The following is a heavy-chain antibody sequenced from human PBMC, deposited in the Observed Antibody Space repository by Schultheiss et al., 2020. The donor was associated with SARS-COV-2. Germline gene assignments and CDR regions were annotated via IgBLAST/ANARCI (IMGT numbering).Heavy chain of an antibody. CDR3: ASSGWFGSWFDP. CDR1: GFTFSDHY. J-gene: IGHJ5*02. V-gene: IGHV3-72*01. D-gene: IGHD6-19*01. CDR2: TRNKANSYTT. Sequence: GGSLRLSCAASGFTFSDHYMDWVRQAPGKGLEWVGRTRNKANSYTTEYAASVKGRFTISRDDLKNSLYLQMNSLKTEDTAVYYCASSGWFGSWFDPWGQGTLVTVSS.